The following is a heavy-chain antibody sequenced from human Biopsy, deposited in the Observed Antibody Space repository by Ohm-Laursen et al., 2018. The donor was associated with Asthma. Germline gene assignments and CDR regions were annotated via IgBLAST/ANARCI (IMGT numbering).Heavy chain of an antibody. V-gene: IGHV1-18*01. CDR1: GYTFNSAG. CDR2: ISVYNGNT. Sequence: SVKVSCKTPGYTFNSAGITWVRQAPGQGLEWMGWISVYNGNTKVAQKLQDRVTMITDTSTSTAYMELRSLRSDDTAVYFCARAVDYSHYYGIDVWGQGTTVTVS. D-gene: IGHD3-10*01. J-gene: IGHJ6*02. CDR3: ARAVDYSHYYGIDV.